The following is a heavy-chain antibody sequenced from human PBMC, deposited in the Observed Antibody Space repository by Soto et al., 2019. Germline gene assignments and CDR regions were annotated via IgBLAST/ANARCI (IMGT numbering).Heavy chain of an antibody. CDR3: AQDRGFGVVINPEFDF. CDR2: ISSDGSNK. J-gene: IGHJ4*02. V-gene: IGHV3-30*18. Sequence: QVQLVESGGGVVQPGRSLRLSCAASGFTFSSYGMHWVRQAPGKGLEWVAVISSDGSNKYYADSVKGRFTISRDNSKNALYLQMSSLRAEDTAVYYCAQDRGFGVVINPEFDFWCQGTLLTVAS. D-gene: IGHD3-3*01. CDR1: GFTFSSYG.